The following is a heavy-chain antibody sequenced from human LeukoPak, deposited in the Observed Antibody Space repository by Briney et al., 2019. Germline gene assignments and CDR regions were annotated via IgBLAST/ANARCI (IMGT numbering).Heavy chain of an antibody. Sequence: SVKASCKASGITFTSSAVQWVRQARGQRLEWIGWIVVGSGNTNYAQKFQERVTITRDMSTSTAYMELSSLRSEDTAVYYCAADSALRYSSGWSYYYGMDVWGQGTTVTVSS. CDR3: AADSALRYSSGWSYYYGMDV. CDR1: GITFTSSA. J-gene: IGHJ6*02. V-gene: IGHV1-58*01. CDR2: IVVGSGNT. D-gene: IGHD6-19*01.